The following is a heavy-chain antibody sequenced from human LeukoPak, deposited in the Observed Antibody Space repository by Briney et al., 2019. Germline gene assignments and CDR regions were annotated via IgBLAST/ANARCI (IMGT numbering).Heavy chain of an antibody. CDR1: GGSFSIYY. J-gene: IGHJ6*03. CDR3: ARSYYYYYYMDV. Sequence: SETLSLTCTVSGGSFSIYYWSWIRQPAGKGLEWIGRIYTSGSTNYNPSLKSRVTMSVDTSKNQFSLNLISMTAADTALYYCARSYYYYYYMDVWGKGTTVTVSS. V-gene: IGHV4-4*07. CDR2: IYTSGST.